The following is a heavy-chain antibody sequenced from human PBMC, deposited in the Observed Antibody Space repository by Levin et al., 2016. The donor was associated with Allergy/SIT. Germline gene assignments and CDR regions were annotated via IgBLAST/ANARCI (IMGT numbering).Heavy chain of an antibody. V-gene: IGHV4-39*01. J-gene: IGHJ4*02. CDR1: GASVSDVPYF. Sequence: SETLSLTCTVSGASVSDVPYFWGWIRQPPGKGLEWIGNVWFNGHTYYTPSLRGRVSISVDTSRNRFSLDLKSVTAADTAVYYCGRRPDGGREDEYIDFWGQGLLVTVSS. CDR2: VWFNGHT. CDR3: GRRPDGGREDEYIDF. D-gene: IGHD2/OR15-2a*01.